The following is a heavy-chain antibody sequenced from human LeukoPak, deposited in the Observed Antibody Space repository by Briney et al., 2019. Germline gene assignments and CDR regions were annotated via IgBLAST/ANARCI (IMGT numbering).Heavy chain of an antibody. D-gene: IGHD2-2*01. CDR1: GYSFTSYW. J-gene: IGHJ3*02. Sequence: GESLKISCKGSGYSFTSYWIGWVRQMPGKGLEWMGIIYPGDSDTRYSPSFQGQVTISADKSISTAYLQWSSLKASDTAMYYCARHPAVVPAATGSFDIWGQGTMVTVSS. V-gene: IGHV5-51*01. CDR3: ARHPAVVPAATGSFDI. CDR2: IYPGDSDT.